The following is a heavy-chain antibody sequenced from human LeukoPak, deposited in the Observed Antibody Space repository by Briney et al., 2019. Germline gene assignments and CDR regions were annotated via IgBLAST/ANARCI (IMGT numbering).Heavy chain of an antibody. D-gene: IGHD3-10*01. V-gene: IGHV4-39*01. CDR3: ARGLYGPKKNWFDP. J-gene: IGHJ5*02. CDR2: IYYSGST. CDR1: GDSISTSSYY. Sequence: SETLSLTCSVSGDSISTSSYYWGWIRQPPGKGLEWIGTIYYSGSTYYNPSLTSRVTISVDTSKNQFSLKLSSVTAADTAVYYCARGLYGPKKNWFDPWGQGTLVTVSS.